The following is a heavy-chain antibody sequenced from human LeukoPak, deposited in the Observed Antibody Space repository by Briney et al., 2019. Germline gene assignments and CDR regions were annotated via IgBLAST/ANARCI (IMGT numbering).Heavy chain of an antibody. Sequence: GSLRLSCAASGFTFSSYGMHWVRQAPGKGLEWVAFIRYDGSNKYYADSVKGRFTISRDNSKNTLYLQMNSLRAEDTAVYYCAKDRLSGSAPFDYWGQGTLVTVSS. J-gene: IGHJ4*02. CDR3: AKDRLSGSAPFDY. CDR1: GFTFSSYG. CDR2: IRYDGSNK. V-gene: IGHV3-30*02. D-gene: IGHD1-26*01.